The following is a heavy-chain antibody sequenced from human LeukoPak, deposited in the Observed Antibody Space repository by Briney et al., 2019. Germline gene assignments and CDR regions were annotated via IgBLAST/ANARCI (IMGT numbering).Heavy chain of an antibody. CDR2: IYPGDSET. V-gene: IGHV5-51*01. CDR1: GYSFTNYW. CDR3: ARGIVASAGSRVYYFDY. J-gene: IGHJ4*02. D-gene: IGHD6-13*01. Sequence: PGESLKISCKGSGYSFTNYWIGWVRQMPGKGLEWMGIIYPGDSETRYSPSFQGQVTVSADKSITTAYLQWSSLEASDTAMYYCARGIVASAGSRVYYFDYWGQGTLVTVSS.